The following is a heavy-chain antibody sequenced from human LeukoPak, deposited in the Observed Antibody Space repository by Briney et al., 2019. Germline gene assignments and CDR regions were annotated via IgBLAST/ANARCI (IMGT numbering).Heavy chain of an antibody. Sequence: AGGSLRLSCAASGFSFSSYWMHWVRQAPGKGLVWVSSINSDGSSTSYGDSVKGRFTISRDNAKNTLYLQMNSLRVEDTAVYYCASSTVTTLDGTDVWGQGNTVTVSS. J-gene: IGHJ6*02. V-gene: IGHV3-74*01. D-gene: IGHD4-17*01. CDR3: ASSTVTTLDGTDV. CDR2: INSDGSST. CDR1: GFSFSSYW.